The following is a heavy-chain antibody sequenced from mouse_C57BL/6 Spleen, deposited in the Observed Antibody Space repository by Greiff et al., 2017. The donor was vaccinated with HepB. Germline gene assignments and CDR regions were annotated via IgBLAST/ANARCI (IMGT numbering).Heavy chain of an antibody. CDR2: IYPSDSET. Sequence: QVQLQQPGAELVRPGSSVKLSCKASGYTFTSYWMDWVKQRPGQGLEWIGNIYPSDSETHYNQKFKDKATLTVDKSSSTAYMQLSSLTSEDSAVYYCAGGSSPWFAYWGQGTLVTVSA. J-gene: IGHJ3*01. CDR3: AGGSSPWFAY. CDR1: GYTFTSYW. V-gene: IGHV1-61*01. D-gene: IGHD1-1*01.